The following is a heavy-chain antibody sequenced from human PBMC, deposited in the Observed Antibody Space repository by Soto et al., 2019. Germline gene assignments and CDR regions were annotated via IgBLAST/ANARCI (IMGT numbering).Heavy chain of an antibody. CDR1: GFIFSSYA. D-gene: IGHD3-3*01. CDR3: AKDYDFWSGYRYGMDV. J-gene: IGHJ6*02. CDR2: ISGSGGST. Sequence: GGSLRLSCAASGFIFSSYAMSWVRQAPGKGLEWVSAISGSGGSTYYADSMKGRFTISRDNSKNTLYLQMNSLRAEDTAVYYCAKDYDFWSGYRYGMDVWGQGTTVTVSS. V-gene: IGHV3-23*01.